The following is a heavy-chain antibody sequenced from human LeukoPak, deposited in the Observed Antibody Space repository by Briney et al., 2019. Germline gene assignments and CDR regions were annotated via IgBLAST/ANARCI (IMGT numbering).Heavy chain of an antibody. D-gene: IGHD5-18*01. V-gene: IGHV1-46*01. J-gene: IGHJ5*02. Sequence: GASVKVSCKASGYTFTSYYMHWVRQAPGQGLEWMGIINPSGGSTSYAQKFQGRVTMTTHTSTSTAYMELRSLRSDDTAVYYCAREKGGYPNWLDPWGQGTLVTVSS. CDR3: AREKGGYPNWLDP. CDR2: INPSGGST. CDR1: GYTFTSYY.